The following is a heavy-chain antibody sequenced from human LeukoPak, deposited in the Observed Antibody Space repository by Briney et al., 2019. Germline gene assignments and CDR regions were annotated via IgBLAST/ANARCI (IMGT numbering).Heavy chain of an antibody. CDR3: ARAPFGYKESPFDY. J-gene: IGHJ4*02. D-gene: IGHD1-14*01. V-gene: IGHV1-69*13. CDR2: IIPIFGTA. Sequence: ASVEVSCKASGGTFSSYAISWVRQAPGQGLEWMGGIIPIFGTANYAQKFQGRVTITADESTSTAYMELSSLRSEDTAVYYCARAPFGYKESPFDYWGQGTLVTVSS. CDR1: GGTFSSYA.